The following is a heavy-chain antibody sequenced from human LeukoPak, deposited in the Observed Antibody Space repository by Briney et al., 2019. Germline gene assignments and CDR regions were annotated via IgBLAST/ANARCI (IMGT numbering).Heavy chain of an antibody. V-gene: IGHV1-18*01. CDR2: ISAYNGNT. CDR1: GYTFTSHG. D-gene: IGHD3-22*01. CDR3: ARLRDSSGYGWFDP. J-gene: IGHJ5*02. Sequence: ASVKVSCKASGYTFTSHGISWVRQAPGQGLEWMGWISAYNGNTNYAQKLQGRVTMTTDTSTSTAYMELRSLRSDDTAVYYCARLRDSSGYGWFDPWGQGTLVTVSS.